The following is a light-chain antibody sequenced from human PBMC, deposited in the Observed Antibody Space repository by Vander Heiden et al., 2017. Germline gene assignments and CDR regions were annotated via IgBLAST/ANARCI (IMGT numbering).Light chain of an antibody. CDR1: SSDVGGYNS. V-gene: IGLV2-14*01. CDR2: VGS. Sequence: QSALTQPASVSVSPGQSLTISCTGTSSDVGGYNSVSWSPQHPGKPAKLMIHVGSYRPSGVSYRFTGSKSGNTASLAISGLQAEDESDYYCSSYTSSSTHVFGTGTKVTVL. CDR3: SSYTSSSTHV. J-gene: IGLJ1*01.